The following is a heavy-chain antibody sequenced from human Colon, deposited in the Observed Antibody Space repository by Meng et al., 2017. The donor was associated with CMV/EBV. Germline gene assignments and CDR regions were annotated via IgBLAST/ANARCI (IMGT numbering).Heavy chain of an antibody. D-gene: IGHD2-15*01. V-gene: IGHV1-2*02. J-gene: IGHJ6*02. CDR3: AKAVAASDYYYRGMDV. Sequence: ASVKVSCKSSGYAFTDYYIHWVRQAPGQGLEWVGWINPYSGVTSYAQKFQGRVSMTRDMSITTAYMELTRLTSDDSAIYYCAKAVAASDYYYRGMDVWGQGTTVTVSS. CDR1: GYAFTDYY. CDR2: INPYSGVT.